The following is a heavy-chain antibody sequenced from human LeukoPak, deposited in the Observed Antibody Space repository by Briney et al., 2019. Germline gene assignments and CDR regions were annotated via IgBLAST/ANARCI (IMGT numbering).Heavy chain of an antibody. CDR2: ISYSGNT. J-gene: IGHJ5*02. CDR1: GGSISSYY. D-gene: IGHD3-10*01. Sequence: SETLSLTCSVSGGSISSYYWTWIRQPPGKGLEWIGYISYSGNTIYNPSLKSRVTISVDTSKNQFSLKLSSVSAADTAVYYCARRGPPRTLLRGVKSGWFDPWGQGTLVTVSS. CDR3: ARRGPPRTLLRGVKSGWFDP. V-gene: IGHV4-59*12.